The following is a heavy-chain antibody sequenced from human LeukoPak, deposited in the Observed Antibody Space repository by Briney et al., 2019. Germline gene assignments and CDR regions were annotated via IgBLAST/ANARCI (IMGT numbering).Heavy chain of an antibody. J-gene: IGHJ4*02. D-gene: IGHD1-26*01. Sequence: ASVKVSCKVSGYTLTELSMHWVRQAPGKGLEWMGGFDPEDGETIYAQKFQGRVTMTEDISTDTAYMELSSLRSEDTAVYYCAIGVGGPNTDLNFDYWGQGTLFTVSS. CDR1: GYTLTELS. CDR3: AIGVGGPNTDLNFDY. CDR2: FDPEDGET. V-gene: IGHV1-24*01.